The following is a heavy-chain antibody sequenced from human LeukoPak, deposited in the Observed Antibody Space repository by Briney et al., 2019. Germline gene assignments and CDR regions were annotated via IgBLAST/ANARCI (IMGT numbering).Heavy chain of an antibody. CDR1: GFTFSSYG. CDR3: ARDTAWYTAQYYIDV. CDR2: IRFDGNNK. J-gene: IGHJ6*03. D-gene: IGHD2-8*01. Sequence: PGGSLRLSCAASGFTFSSYGMHWVRQAPGKGLEWVAFIRFDGNNKYYADSVKGRFTISRDNSKNILYLQMNSLRIEDTAVYYCARDTAWYTAQYYIDVWGKGTTVSVSS. V-gene: IGHV3-30*02.